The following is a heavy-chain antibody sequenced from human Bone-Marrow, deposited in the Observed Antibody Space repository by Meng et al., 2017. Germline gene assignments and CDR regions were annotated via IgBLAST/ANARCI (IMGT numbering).Heavy chain of an antibody. J-gene: IGHJ6*02. CDR1: GYSFTSYW. V-gene: IGHV5-51*01. D-gene: IGHD3-9*01. Sequence: GESLKISCKGSGYSFTSYWIGWVRQMPGKGLEWMGIIYPGDSDTRYSPSFPGQVTISADKSISTTYLQWSSLKASDTAMYYCARLSYDILTGYYDRNYYYYGMDVWGQGTMVTVSS. CDR2: IYPGDSDT. CDR3: ARLSYDILTGYYDRNYYYYGMDV.